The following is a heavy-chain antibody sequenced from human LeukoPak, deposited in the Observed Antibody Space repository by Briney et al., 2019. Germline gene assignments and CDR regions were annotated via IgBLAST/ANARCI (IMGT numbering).Heavy chain of an antibody. CDR1: GFTFSSYA. Sequence: TGGSLRLSCAASGFTFSSYAMSWVRQAPGKGLEWVSAISGSGGSTYYADSVKGRFTISRDNSKNTLYLQMNSLRAEDTAVYYCAKDQSGSLEYLQHWGQGTLVSVSS. CDR3: AKDQSGSLEYLQH. CDR2: ISGSGGST. J-gene: IGHJ1*01. V-gene: IGHV3-23*01. D-gene: IGHD1-26*01.